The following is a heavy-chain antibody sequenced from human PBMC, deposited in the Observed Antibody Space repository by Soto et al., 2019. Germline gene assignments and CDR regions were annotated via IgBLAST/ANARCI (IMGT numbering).Heavy chain of an antibody. Sequence: GGSLRLSCAASGFTFSNAWMSWVRQAPGKGLEWVGRIKSKTDGGTTDYAAPVKGRFTISRDDSKNTLYLQMNSLKTEDTAVYYCTTATSGQIGFDYWGQGTLVTVSS. CDR2: IKSKTDGGTT. V-gene: IGHV3-15*01. CDR3: TTATSGQIGFDY. J-gene: IGHJ4*02. D-gene: IGHD6-19*01. CDR1: GFTFSNAW.